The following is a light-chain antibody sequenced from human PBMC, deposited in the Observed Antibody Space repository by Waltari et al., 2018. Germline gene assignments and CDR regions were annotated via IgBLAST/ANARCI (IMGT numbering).Light chain of an antibody. J-gene: IGKJ1*01. CDR2: DAS. Sequence: EIVLTQSPGHLSLSPGERATLSCRASQSFSRALAWYQQKPGQAPRILIHDASTRAIGIPDRFSGGGSGTDCSLTISRLEPEDFAVYYCQHYVRLPVTFGQGTTVEIK. V-gene: IGKV3-20*01. CDR1: QSFSRA. CDR3: QHYVRLPVT.